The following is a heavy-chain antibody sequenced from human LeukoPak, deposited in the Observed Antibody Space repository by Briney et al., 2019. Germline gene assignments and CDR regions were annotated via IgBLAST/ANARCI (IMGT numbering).Heavy chain of an antibody. CDR1: GFTFSSYW. D-gene: IGHD5-18*01. CDR2: IWYDGSNK. J-gene: IGHJ1*01. CDR3: ARDASDTAMVGYFQH. Sequence: GGSLRLSCAASGFTFSSYWMSWVRQAPGKGLEWVAVIWYDGSNKYYADSVKGRFTISRDNSKIILYLQINSLRAEDTAVYYCARDASDTAMVGYFQHWGQGTLVTVSS. V-gene: IGHV3-33*08.